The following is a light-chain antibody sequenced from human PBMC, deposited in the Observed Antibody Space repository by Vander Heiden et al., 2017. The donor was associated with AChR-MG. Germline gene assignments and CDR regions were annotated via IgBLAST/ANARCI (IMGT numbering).Light chain of an antibody. CDR1: SPNIGAGSY. CDR2: GNS. V-gene: IGLV1-40*01. J-gene: IGLJ2*01. CDR3: QSYDSSLSGGV. Sequence: QSVLTQPPSVSGAPGQRVTISCTGSSPNIGAGSYVHWYQQLPGTAPKLLIYGNSNRPSGVPDRFSGSKSGTSASLAITGLQAEDEADYYCQSYDSSLSGGVFGGGTKLTVL.